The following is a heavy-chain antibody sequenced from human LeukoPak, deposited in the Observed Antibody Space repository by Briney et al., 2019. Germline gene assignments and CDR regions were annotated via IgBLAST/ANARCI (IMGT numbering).Heavy chain of an antibody. CDR2: INHSGST. CDR3: ARAHQRNYYYYYGMDV. J-gene: IGHJ6*02. CDR1: GGSFSGYY. V-gene: IGHV4-34*01. Sequence: SEILSLTCAVYGGSFSGYYRSWIRQPPGKGLEWIGEINHSGSTNYNPSLKSRVTISVDTSKNQFSLKLSSVTAADTAVYYCARAHQRNYYYYYGMDVWGQGTTVTVSS.